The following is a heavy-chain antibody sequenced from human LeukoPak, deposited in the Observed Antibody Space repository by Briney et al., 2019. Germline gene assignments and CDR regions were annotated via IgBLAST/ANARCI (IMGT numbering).Heavy chain of an antibody. V-gene: IGHV3-23*01. Sequence: GGSLRLSCAASGFTFSSYALSWVRQAPGKGLEWVSAISVSGSSTYYADSVKGRITISRSNSKNTLYLQMNGLRAEDTAVYYCAKERVVVPAAIGYYYGMDVWGKGTTVTVSS. CDR2: ISVSGSST. CDR1: GFTFSSYA. CDR3: AKERVVVPAAIGYYYGMDV. D-gene: IGHD2-2*02. J-gene: IGHJ6*04.